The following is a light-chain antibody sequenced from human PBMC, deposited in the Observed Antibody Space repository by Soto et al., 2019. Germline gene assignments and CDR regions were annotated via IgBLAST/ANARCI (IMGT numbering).Light chain of an antibody. Sequence: ETVMTQSLATLSVSPGERVTLSCWASQSVSGNLAWYQHKPGQPPRLLIYGVSTRATGIPARFSGSGSGTEFTLTISSLQSEDFADYYCQQYNSWPLTFGGGTKVEIK. CDR3: QQYNSWPLT. V-gene: IGKV3-15*01. CDR2: GVS. CDR1: QSVSGN. J-gene: IGKJ4*01.